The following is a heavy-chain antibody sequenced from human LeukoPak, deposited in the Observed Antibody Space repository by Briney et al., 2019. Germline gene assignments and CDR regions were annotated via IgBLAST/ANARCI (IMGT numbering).Heavy chain of an antibody. CDR2: IRYDGSNK. J-gene: IGHJ5*02. CDR1: GFTFSSYG. Sequence: GSLRLSCAASGFTFSSYGMHWVRQAPGKGLEWVAFIRYDGSNKYYADSVKGRFTISRDNSKNTLYLQMNSLRAEDTAVYYCAKDGLVVVPAAPLGWFDPWGQGTLVTVSS. CDR3: AKDGLVVVPAAPLGWFDP. D-gene: IGHD2-2*01. V-gene: IGHV3-30*02.